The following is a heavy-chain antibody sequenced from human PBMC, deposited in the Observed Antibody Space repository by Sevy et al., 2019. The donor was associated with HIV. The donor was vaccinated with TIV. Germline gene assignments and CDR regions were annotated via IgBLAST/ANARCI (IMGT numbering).Heavy chain of an antibody. D-gene: IGHD4-17*01. CDR3: ARDYGGNSPYYYYGMDV. J-gene: IGHJ6*02. V-gene: IGHV4-61*01. CDR1: GGSVSSGSYY. CDR2: IYYSGST. Sequence: SETLSLTCTVSGGSVSSGSYYWSWIRQPPGKGLEWIGYIYYSGSTNYNPSLKSRVPISVDTSKNQFSLKLSSVTAADTAVYYCARDYGGNSPYYYYGMDVWGQGTTVTVSS.